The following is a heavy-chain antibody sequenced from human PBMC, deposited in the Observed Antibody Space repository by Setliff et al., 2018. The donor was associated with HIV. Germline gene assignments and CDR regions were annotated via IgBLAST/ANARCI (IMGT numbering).Heavy chain of an antibody. Sequence: ASVKVSCKASGYTLTSYDINWGRQATGQGLEWMGWMNPNSGDTGYAQKFQDRVTMTRNTSISRAYMELSSLRFEDTAVYYCARGRSLVRGSGSPEYYYMDVWGKGTTVTVSS. J-gene: IGHJ6*03. CDR3: ARGRSLVRGSGSPEYYYMDV. D-gene: IGHD3-10*01. V-gene: IGHV1-8*02. CDR1: GYTLTSYD. CDR2: MNPNSGDT.